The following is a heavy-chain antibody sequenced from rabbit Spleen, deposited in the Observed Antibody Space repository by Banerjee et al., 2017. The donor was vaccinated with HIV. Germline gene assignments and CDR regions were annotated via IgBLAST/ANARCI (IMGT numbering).Heavy chain of an antibody. D-gene: IGHD4-1*01. V-gene: IGHV1S43*01. J-gene: IGHJ4*01. CDR1: GIDFSSYW. CDR3: ARDYSSGWGDLSFYFGL. CDR2: IGTSSGNT. Sequence: QQQLEESGGGLVQPEGSLTLTCKATGIDFSSYWMCWVRQAPGKGLELIACIGTSSGNTWYASWVNGRFTISRSTSLNTVDLKMTSLTAADTATYFCARDYSSGWGDLSFYFGLWGPGTLVTVS.